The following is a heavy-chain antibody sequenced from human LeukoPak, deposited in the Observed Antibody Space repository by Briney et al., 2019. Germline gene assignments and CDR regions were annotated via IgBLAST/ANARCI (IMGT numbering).Heavy chain of an antibody. Sequence: ASVKVSCKASGGTFSSYAISWVRQAPGQGLEWMGGIIPIFGTANYAQKLQGRVTITADESTSTAYMELSSLRSEDTAVYYCARCGLGYCSGGSCCRGWFDPWGQGTLVTVSS. CDR3: ARCGLGYCSGGSCCRGWFDP. D-gene: IGHD2-15*01. CDR2: IIPIFGTA. J-gene: IGHJ5*02. CDR1: GGTFSSYA. V-gene: IGHV1-69*13.